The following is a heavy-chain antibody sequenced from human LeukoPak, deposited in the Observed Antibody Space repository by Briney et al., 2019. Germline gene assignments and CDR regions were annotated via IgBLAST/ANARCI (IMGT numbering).Heavy chain of an antibody. D-gene: IGHD1-26*01. CDR3: ARAAVGATKEEVNWFDP. CDR1: GCTFSLYA. V-gene: IGHV1-69*05. CDR2: IIPIFGTA. J-gene: IGHJ5*02. Sequence: VASVKVSCKASGCTFSLYAIRWVRQAPGQGLEWMGGIIPIFGTANYAQKFQGRVTITTDESTSTAYMELSSLRSEDTAVYYCARAAVGATKEEVNWFDPWGQGTLVTVSS.